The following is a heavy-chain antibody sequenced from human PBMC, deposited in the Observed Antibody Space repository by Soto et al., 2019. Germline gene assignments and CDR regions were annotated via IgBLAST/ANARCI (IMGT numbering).Heavy chain of an antibody. CDR1: GFTFSSYG. Sequence: GGSLRLSCAASGFTFSSYGMHWVRQAPGKGLEWVAVIWYDGSNKYYADSVKGRFTISRDNSKNTLYLQMNSLRAEDTAVYYCARGCAAAGLINYYYYMDVWGKGTTVTVSS. J-gene: IGHJ6*03. D-gene: IGHD6-13*01. CDR2: IWYDGSNK. CDR3: ARGCAAAGLINYYYYMDV. V-gene: IGHV3-33*01.